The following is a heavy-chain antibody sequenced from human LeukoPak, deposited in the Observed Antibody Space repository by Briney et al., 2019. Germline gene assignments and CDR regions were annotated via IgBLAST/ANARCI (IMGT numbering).Heavy chain of an antibody. D-gene: IGHD6-13*01. CDR2: IWYDGRKT. J-gene: IGHJ4*02. Sequence: GGSVRLSCAASGFTFSHYGMQWVRQAPGKGLQWVAVIWYDGRKTYYADSVRGRFTNSRDNPKHTLNLEMNSLRAEDTAVYYCARGPGGGSSWYDYWGQGTLVSVSS. CDR3: ARGPGGGSSWYDY. CDR1: GFTFSHYG. V-gene: IGHV3-33*01.